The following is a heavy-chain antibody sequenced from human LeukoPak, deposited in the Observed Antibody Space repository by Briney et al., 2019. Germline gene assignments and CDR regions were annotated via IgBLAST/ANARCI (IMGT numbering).Heavy chain of an antibody. Sequence: GGSLRLSCAASGTTFSSYSMNWVRQAPGKGLEWVSSISSSSSYIYYADSVKGRFTISRDNAKNSLYLQMNGLRAEDTAVYYCARGVKSAIGKWNYVWFDPWGPGTLVTVSS. CDR2: ISSSSSYI. V-gene: IGHV3-21*01. J-gene: IGHJ5*02. D-gene: IGHD1-7*01. CDR3: ARGVKSAIGKWNYVWFDP. CDR1: GTTFSSYS.